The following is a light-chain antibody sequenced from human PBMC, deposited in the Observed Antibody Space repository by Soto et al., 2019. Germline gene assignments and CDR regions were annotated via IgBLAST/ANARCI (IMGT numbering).Light chain of an antibody. Sequence: DIVLTQSPGTLSVSAGDRATLSCRGSQSVSSYLAWYQQKPGQAPRLLIYDAYNRATGIPARFSGSGSGTDFTLTINSLEPEDFAVYYCQQRSNWPSITFGQGTRLEIK. CDR1: QSVSSY. V-gene: IGKV3-11*01. CDR3: QQRSNWPSIT. CDR2: DAY. J-gene: IGKJ5*01.